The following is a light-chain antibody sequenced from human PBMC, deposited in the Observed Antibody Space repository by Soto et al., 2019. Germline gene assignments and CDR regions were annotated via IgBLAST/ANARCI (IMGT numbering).Light chain of an antibody. CDR2: EDS. CDR3: CSYAGSSTYV. CDR1: SSVFGSYNL. Sequence: ALTQPASVSGSPGQSITISCTGTSSVFGSYNLVSWYQQHPGKAPKLMIYEDSKRPSGVSNRFSGSKSGNTASLTISGLQAEDDADYYCCSYAGSSTYVFGTGTKVTVL. V-gene: IGLV2-23*01. J-gene: IGLJ1*01.